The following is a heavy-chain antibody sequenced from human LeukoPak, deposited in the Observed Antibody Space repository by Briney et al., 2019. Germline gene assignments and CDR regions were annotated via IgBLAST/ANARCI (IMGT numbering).Heavy chain of an antibody. J-gene: IGHJ4*02. V-gene: IGHV2-5*01. D-gene: IGHD3-22*01. CDR3: ARLDYYDSSGYFDY. CDR1: GFSLSTSGVG. CDR2: IYWNDDK. Sequence: SGPTLVKPTQTLTLTCTFSGFSLSTSGVGVGWIRQPPGKALEWLALIYWNDDKRYSPSLKSRLTITKVTSKNQVVLTMTNMDPVDTATYYCARLDYYDSSGYFDYWGQGTLVTVSS.